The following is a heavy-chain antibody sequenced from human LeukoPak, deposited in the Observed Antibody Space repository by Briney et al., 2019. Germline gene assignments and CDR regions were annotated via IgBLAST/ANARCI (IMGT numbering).Heavy chain of an antibody. J-gene: IGHJ6*03. CDR2: INHSGST. Sequence: SETLSLTCAVYGGSFSGYYWSWIRQPPGKGLEWIGEINHSGSTNYNPSLKSRVTISVDTSKNQFSLKLSSVTAADTAVYYCASTYDFWSGYYKNYYYMDVWGKGTTVTVSS. CDR1: GGSFSGYY. V-gene: IGHV4-34*01. CDR3: ASTYDFWSGYYKNYYYMDV. D-gene: IGHD3-3*01.